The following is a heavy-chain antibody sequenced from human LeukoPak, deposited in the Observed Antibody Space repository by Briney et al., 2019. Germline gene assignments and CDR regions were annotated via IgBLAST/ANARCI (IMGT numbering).Heavy chain of an antibody. V-gene: IGHV3-15*01. CDR3: TTISAAGTWWRYYYYMDV. D-gene: IGHD6-13*01. CDR1: GFTFSNAW. J-gene: IGHJ6*03. Sequence: MTGGSLRLSCAASGFTFSNAWMTWVRQAPGKGLEWVGRIKRKTDGGTTDYAAPVKGRFTISRDDSKNTLYLQMNSLKTEDTAVYYCTTISAAGTWWRYYYYMDVWRKGTTVTVS. CDR2: IKRKTDGGTT.